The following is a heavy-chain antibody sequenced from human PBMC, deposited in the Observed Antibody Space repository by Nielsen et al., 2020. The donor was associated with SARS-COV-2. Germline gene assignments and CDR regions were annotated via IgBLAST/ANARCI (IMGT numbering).Heavy chain of an antibody. D-gene: IGHD4-17*01. CDR3: ARDRGPSTVTTTTVTERGMDV. CDR2: ISSSGSTI. V-gene: IGHV3-48*03. Sequence: GGSLRLSCAASGFTFSSYEMNWVRQAPGKGLEWVSYISSSGSTIYYADSVKGRFTISRDNAKNSLYLQMNSLRAEDTAVYYCARDRGPSTVTTTTVTERGMDVWGQGTTVTVSS. J-gene: IGHJ6*02. CDR1: GFTFSSYE.